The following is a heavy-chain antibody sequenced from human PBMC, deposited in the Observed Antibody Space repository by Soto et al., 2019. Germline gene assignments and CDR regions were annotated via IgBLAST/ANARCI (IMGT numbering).Heavy chain of an antibody. J-gene: IGHJ5*02. V-gene: IGHV6-1*01. CDR1: GDSVSSNTAS. D-gene: IGHD5-12*01. CDR2: TYFRSKWYN. CDR3: AKGDNLGPKAGYAFVP. Sequence: SQTLSLTCAISGDSVSSNTASWNWIRQSPSRGLEWLGRTYFRSKWYNDYAVSVKSRIIINPDTSNNQFSLQLNSVTPEDTAVYFCAKGDNLGPKAGYAFVPWGQGIMVTSPQ.